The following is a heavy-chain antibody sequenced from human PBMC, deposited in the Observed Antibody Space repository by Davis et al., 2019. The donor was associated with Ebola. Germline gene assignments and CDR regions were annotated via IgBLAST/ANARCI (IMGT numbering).Heavy chain of an antibody. Sequence: AASVKVSCKASGGTFSSYAISWVRQAPGQGLEWMGGIIPIFGTANYAQKFQGRVTITADKSTSTAYMELSSLRSEDTAVYYCARARITIFGVVIIGYYGMDVWGQGTTVNVSS. CDR3: ARARITIFGVVIIGYYGMDV. J-gene: IGHJ6*02. D-gene: IGHD3-3*01. V-gene: IGHV1-69*06. CDR1: GGTFSSYA. CDR2: IIPIFGTA.